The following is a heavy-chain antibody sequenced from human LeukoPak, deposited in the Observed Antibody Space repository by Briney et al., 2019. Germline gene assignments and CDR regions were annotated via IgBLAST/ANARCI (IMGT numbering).Heavy chain of an antibody. J-gene: IGHJ4*02. CDR3: AKAQSTGWLYYFDY. V-gene: IGHV3-30*09. CDR2: ISYEGSNQ. CDR1: EFIFSNYA. Sequence: GGSLRLSCTASEFIFSNYAAHWVRQAPGKGLEWVAVISYEGSNQYYADSVKGRFAISRDNSKNTLYLQMNSLRAEDTAIYYCAKAQSTGWLYYFDYWGQGTLVTVSS. D-gene: IGHD6-19*01.